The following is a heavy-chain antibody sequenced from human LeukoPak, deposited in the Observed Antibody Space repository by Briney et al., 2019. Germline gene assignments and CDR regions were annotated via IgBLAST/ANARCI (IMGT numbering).Heavy chain of an antibody. J-gene: IGHJ4*02. CDR1: GFTFGDYA. CDR3: TSLFGQLSFFDY. D-gene: IGHD3-10*02. V-gene: IGHV3-49*04. CDR2: IRSKAYGGTT. Sequence: GRSLRLSCTASGFTFGDYAMSWVRQAPGKGLEWVGFIRSKAYGGTTEYAASVKGRFTISRDDSKSIAYLQLNSLKTEDTAVYYCTSLFGQLSFFDYWGQGTLVTVSS.